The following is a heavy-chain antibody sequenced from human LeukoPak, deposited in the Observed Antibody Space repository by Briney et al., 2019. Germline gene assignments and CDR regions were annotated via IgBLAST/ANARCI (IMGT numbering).Heavy chain of an antibody. CDR3: ARQSTAPTNFQH. V-gene: IGHV4-59*08. J-gene: IGHJ1*01. CDR2: VSDSGVT. Sequence: SETLSLTCSVSGGSISSHFCSWIRQPPGKGLEWVGYVSDSGVTNYNPSLTSRVTISADTSKNQFFLRLTSVTAADTAVYYCARQSTAPTNFQHWGQGTLVTVSS. CDR1: GGSISSHF.